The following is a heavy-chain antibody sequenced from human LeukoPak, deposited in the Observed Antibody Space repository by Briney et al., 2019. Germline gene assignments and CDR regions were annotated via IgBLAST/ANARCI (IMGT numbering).Heavy chain of an antibody. V-gene: IGHV3-21*01. D-gene: IGHD2-2*01. CDR3: ARYGVSSSTSYIGF. Sequence: GGSLRLSCAASGFTFSTYAMNWVRQAPGEGLKWVSCITGDSAYIYYADSVKGRFTISRDNAKNSLYPQMNSLRAEDTAVYYCARYGVSSSTSYIGFWGQGTLVTVSS. CDR2: ITGDSAYI. J-gene: IGHJ4*02. CDR1: GFTFSTYA.